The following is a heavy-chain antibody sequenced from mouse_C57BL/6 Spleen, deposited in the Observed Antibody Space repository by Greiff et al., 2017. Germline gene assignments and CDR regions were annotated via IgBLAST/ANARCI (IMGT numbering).Heavy chain of an antibody. J-gene: IGHJ2*01. Sequence: QVQLQQPGTELVKPGASVKLSCKASGYTFTSYWMHWVKQRPGQGLEWIGNINPSNGGANYNEKFKSKATLPVDKSSSTAYMQLSSLTSEDSAVYDCARGSYDGYYYFDYWGQGTTLTVSS. CDR1: GYTFTSYW. D-gene: IGHD2-3*01. CDR3: ARGSYDGYYYFDY. V-gene: IGHV1-53*01. CDR2: INPSNGGA.